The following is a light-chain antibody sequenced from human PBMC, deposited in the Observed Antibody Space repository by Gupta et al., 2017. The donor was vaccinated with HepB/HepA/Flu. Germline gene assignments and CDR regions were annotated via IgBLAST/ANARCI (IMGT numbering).Light chain of an antibody. CDR1: SSDVGGYNY. CDR2: SVS. J-gene: IGLJ3*02. CDR3: TSYTTSLALV. Sequence: QSALTQPASVSGSPGQSITSSCTGTSSDVGGYNYFSWYQQHPGKAPKLILYSVSHRPSTVSNRFSGSKSGNTASLTISGLQAEDEADYFCTSYTTSLALVFGGGTKLTVL. V-gene: IGLV2-14*03.